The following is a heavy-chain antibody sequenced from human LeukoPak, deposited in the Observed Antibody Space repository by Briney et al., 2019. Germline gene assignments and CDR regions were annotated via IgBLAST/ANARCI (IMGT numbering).Heavy chain of an antibody. Sequence: SETLSLTCTVSGGSIRSYYWSWIRQPPGKGLEWIGYTNYSGGTNDNPSLDRRVTMSVDTSKNQFSLRLSSVTAADTAVYYCASTQNDYGWYFVNWGQGILVTVSS. CDR2: TNYSGGT. V-gene: IGHV4-59*01. D-gene: IGHD4-17*01. J-gene: IGHJ4*02. CDR3: ASTQNDYGWYFVN. CDR1: GGSIRSYY.